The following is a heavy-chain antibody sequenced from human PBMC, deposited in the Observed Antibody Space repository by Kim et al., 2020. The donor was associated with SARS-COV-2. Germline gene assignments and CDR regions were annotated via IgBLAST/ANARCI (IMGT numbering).Heavy chain of an antibody. J-gene: IGHJ6*02. CDR3: ARERGYNIIYYYYGMDV. CDR1: GFTFSSYS. Sequence: GGSLRLSCAASGFTFSSYSMNWVRQAPGKGLEWVSYISSSSSTIYYADSVKGRFTISRDNAKNSLYLQMNSLRDEDTAVYYCARERGYNIIYYYYGMDVWGQGTTVTVSS. V-gene: IGHV3-48*02. D-gene: IGHD5-18*01. CDR2: ISSSSSTI.